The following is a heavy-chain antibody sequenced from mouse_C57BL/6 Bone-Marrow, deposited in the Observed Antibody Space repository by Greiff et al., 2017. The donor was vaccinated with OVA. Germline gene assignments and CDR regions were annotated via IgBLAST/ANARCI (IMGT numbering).Heavy chain of an antibody. Sequence: QVQLQQPGAELVKPGASVKLSCKASGYTFTSYWMQWVKQRPGQGLEWIGEIAPSDSYTNYNQKFKGKATLTVDTSSSTAYMQLSSLTSEDSAVYYCERERITTVVAFDYWGQGTTLTVSS. J-gene: IGHJ2*01. CDR3: ERERITTVVAFDY. V-gene: IGHV1-50*01. D-gene: IGHD1-1*01. CDR2: IAPSDSYT. CDR1: GYTFTSYW.